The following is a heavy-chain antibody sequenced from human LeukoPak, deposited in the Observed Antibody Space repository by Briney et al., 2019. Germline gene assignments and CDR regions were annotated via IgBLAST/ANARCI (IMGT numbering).Heavy chain of an antibody. J-gene: IGHJ5*02. V-gene: IGHV5-51*01. CDR2: IYPGDSDT. Sequence: GESLKISCEGSGYSFTSYWIGWVRQMPGKGLEWMGIIYPGDSDTRYSPSFQGQVTISADKSISTAYLQWSSLKASDTAMYYCARRGLRYCSGGSCYSGWFDPWGQGTLVTVSS. CDR1: GYSFTSYW. CDR3: ARRGLRYCSGGSCYSGWFDP. D-gene: IGHD2-15*01.